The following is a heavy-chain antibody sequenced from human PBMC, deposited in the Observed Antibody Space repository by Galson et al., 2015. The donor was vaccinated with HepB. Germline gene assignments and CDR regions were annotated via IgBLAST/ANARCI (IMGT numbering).Heavy chain of an antibody. CDR2: IRSSSSYI. CDR3: ARDAEGYSYGYFYYYYGMDV. CDR1: GFTFSSYS. Sequence: SLRLSCAASGFTFSSYSMNWVRQAPGKGLEWVSSIRSSSSYIYYADSVKGRFTISRANAKNSLYLQMNSLRAEDTAVYYCARDAEGYSYGYFYYYYGMDVWGQGTTVTVSS. V-gene: IGHV3-21*01. D-gene: IGHD5-18*01. J-gene: IGHJ6*02.